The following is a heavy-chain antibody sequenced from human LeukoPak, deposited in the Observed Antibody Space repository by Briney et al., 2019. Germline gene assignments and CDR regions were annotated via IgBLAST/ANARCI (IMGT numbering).Heavy chain of an antibody. CDR1: GFSLSTSEMC. CDR3: ARSPPTYYYDSSGYHLFDP. CDR2: IDWDDDK. Sequence: SGPALVKPTQTLTLTCTFSGFSLSTSEMCVSWIRQPPGKALAWLARIDWDDDKYYSTSLKTRLTISKDTSKNQVVLTMTNMDPVDTATYYCARSPPTYYYDSSGYHLFDPWGQGTLVTVSS. J-gene: IGHJ5*02. D-gene: IGHD3-22*01. V-gene: IGHV2-70*11.